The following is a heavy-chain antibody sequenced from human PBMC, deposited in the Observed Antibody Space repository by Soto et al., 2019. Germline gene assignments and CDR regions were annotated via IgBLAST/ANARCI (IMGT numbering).Heavy chain of an antibody. CDR2: IYYSGST. CDR3: ARDYSSSSNYYYYYGMDV. V-gene: IGHV4-61*01. J-gene: IGHJ6*02. CDR1: GGSVSSGSYF. Sequence: QVQLQESGPGLVKPSETLSLTCTVSGGSVSSGSYFWSWIRQPPGKGLEWIGYIYYSGSTNYNPSLKSRVTMSVDTSKNQFSLKLSSVTAADTAVYYCARDYSSSSNYYYYYGMDVWGQGTTVTVSS. D-gene: IGHD6-6*01.